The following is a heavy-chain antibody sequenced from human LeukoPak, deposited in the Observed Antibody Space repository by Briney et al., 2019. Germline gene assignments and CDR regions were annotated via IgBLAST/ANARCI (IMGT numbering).Heavy chain of an antibody. CDR1: GFTFSGSG. V-gene: IGHV3-73*01. Sequence: GGSLRLSCAASGFTFSGSGMHWVRQASGKGLEWVGRIRSKANSYATAYAASVKGRFTISRDDSKNTAYLQMKSLKTEDTAVYYCASPSPSTVTTYGYYYHYYMDVWGKGTTVTVSS. D-gene: IGHD4-17*01. CDR2: IRSKANSYAT. CDR3: ASPSPSTVTTYGYYYHYYMDV. J-gene: IGHJ6*03.